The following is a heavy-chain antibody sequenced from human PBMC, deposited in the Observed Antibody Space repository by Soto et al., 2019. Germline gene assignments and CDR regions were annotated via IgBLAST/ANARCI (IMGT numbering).Heavy chain of an antibody. Sequence: SETLALTFTVSGGSISSYYWSWIRQPPGKGLEWIGYIYYSGSTNYNPSLKSRVTISVDTSKNQFSLKLSSVTAADTPVYYCEGMTINWFDPWGQGTLVTVSS. J-gene: IGHJ5*02. CDR1: GGSISSYY. CDR2: IYYSGST. CDR3: EGMTINWFDP. V-gene: IGHV4-59*01. D-gene: IGHD4-17*01.